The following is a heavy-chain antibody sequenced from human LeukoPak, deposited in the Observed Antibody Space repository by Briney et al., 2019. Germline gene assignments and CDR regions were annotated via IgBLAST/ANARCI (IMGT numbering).Heavy chain of an antibody. V-gene: IGHV6-1*01. CDR1: GDSVSSNSVT. J-gene: IGHJ3*02. CDR2: TYYYRSEWYN. CDR3: ARNVAIEWELPAGAFDI. Sequence: SQTLSLTRAISGDSVSSNSVTWSWIRQSPSRGLEWLGRTYYYRSEWYNNYAISVKSRIIINPDTSKNQFSLHLNSVTPEDTAVYYCARNVAIEWELPAGAFDIWGQGTMVTVSS. D-gene: IGHD1-26*01.